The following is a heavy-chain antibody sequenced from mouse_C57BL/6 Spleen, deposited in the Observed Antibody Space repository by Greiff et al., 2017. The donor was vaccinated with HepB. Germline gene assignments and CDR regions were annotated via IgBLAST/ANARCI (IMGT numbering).Heavy chain of an antibody. CDR1: GFTFTDYY. V-gene: IGHV7-3*01. J-gene: IGHJ2*01. Sequence: EVNLVESGGGLVQPGGSLSLSCAASGFTFTDYYMSWVRQPPGKALEWLGFIRNKANGYTTEYSASVKGRFTIARDNSQSILYLQMNARRAEDSATYYCARYTDYGVDYWGQGTTLTVSS. D-gene: IGHD2-4*01. CDR3: ARYTDYGVDY. CDR2: IRNKANGYTT.